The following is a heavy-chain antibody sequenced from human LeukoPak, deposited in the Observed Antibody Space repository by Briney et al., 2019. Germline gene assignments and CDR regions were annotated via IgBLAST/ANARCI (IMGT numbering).Heavy chain of an antibody. V-gene: IGHV3-21*01. J-gene: IGHJ6*02. CDR1: GFTFSSYS. D-gene: IGHD6-6*01. CDR2: ISSSSSYI. Sequence: PGGSLRLSCAASGFTFSSYSMNWVRQAPGKGLEWVSSISSSSSYIYYADSVKGRFTISRDNAKNSLYLQMNSLRAEDTAVYYCARDLYSSSRYYGMDVWGQGTTVTVSS. CDR3: ARDLYSSSRYYGMDV.